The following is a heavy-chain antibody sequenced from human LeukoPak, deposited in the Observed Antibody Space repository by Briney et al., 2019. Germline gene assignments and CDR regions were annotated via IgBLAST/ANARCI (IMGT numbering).Heavy chain of an antibody. D-gene: IGHD1-26*01. CDR1: GFTFSNFA. Sequence: GGSLRLSCAASGFTFSNFAMSWVRQAPGKGLEWVSLISWDGGSTYYTDSVKGRFTISRDNSKNSLYLQMNSLRTEDTALFYCAKDSGTYYPRGYFDYWGQGTLVTVSS. CDR3: AKDSGTYYPRGYFDY. V-gene: IGHV3-43*02. J-gene: IGHJ4*02. CDR2: ISWDGGST.